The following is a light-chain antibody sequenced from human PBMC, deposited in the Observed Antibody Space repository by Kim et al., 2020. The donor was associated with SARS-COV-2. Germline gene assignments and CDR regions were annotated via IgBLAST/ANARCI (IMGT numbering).Light chain of an antibody. V-gene: IGKV1-5*03. Sequence: DIQMTQSPSTLSASVGDRVTITCRASQSISSWLAWYQQKPGKAPKLLISSASSLQSGVPSRFSCSDSVTEFSLTISSLEPDDFATCYCQQYNDYRLTFGGGTKVDI. J-gene: IGKJ4*01. CDR2: SAS. CDR1: QSISSW. CDR3: QQYNDYRLT.